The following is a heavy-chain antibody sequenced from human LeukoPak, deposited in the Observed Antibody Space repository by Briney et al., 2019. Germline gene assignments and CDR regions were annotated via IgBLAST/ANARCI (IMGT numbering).Heavy chain of an antibody. CDR2: IRSKANSYAT. CDR1: GFTFSGSA. CDR3: TGHHQAYSRTY. D-gene: IGHD6-13*01. V-gene: IGHV3-73*01. Sequence: GGSLKLSCAASGFTFSGSAMHWVRQASGKGLEWVGRIRSKANSYATAYAASVKGRFTISRDDSKNTAYLQMNSLRAEDTAVYYCTGHHQAYSRTYWGQGTLVTVSS. J-gene: IGHJ4*02.